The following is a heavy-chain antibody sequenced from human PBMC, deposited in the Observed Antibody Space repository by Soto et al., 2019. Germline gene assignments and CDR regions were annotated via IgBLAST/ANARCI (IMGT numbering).Heavy chain of an antibody. J-gene: IGHJ6*02. CDR2: ISAYNGNT. D-gene: IGHD6-19*01. CDR3: ARVVGIAVAGTFFHYYGMDV. V-gene: IGHV1-18*01. Sequence: QVQLVQSGAEVKKPGASVKVSCKASGYTLTSYGISWVRQAPGQGLEWMGWISAYNGNTNYAQKLQGRVTMTTDTSTSTAYMKLRSLRSDDTAVYYCARVVGIAVAGTFFHYYGMDVWGQGTTVTVSS. CDR1: GYTLTSYG.